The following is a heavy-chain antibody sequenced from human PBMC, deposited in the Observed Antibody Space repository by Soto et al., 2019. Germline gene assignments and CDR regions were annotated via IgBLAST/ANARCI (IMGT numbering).Heavy chain of an antibody. CDR3: VRDGGSGWHFDS. Sequence: GGSLRLSCEASGFTFSSYWMSWVRQAPGKGLEWVANVRQDGSQKYLVDSVKGRFTISRHNAKNSMYLQMNSLRAEDTAVYYCVRDGGSGWHFDSWGQGTLVTVSS. V-gene: IGHV3-7*01. CDR1: GFTFSSYW. D-gene: IGHD6-19*01. J-gene: IGHJ4*02. CDR2: VRQDGSQK.